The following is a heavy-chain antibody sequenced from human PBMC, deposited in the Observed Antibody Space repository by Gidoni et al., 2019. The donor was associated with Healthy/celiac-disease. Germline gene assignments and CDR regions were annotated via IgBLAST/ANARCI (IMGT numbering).Heavy chain of an antibody. D-gene: IGHD3-9*01. CDR2: INHSGST. V-gene: IGHV4-34*01. Sequence: QVQLQQWGAGLLKPSETLSLTCAVYGGSFSGYYWSWIRQPPGKGLEWIGEINHSGSTNYNPSLKSRVTISVDTSKNQFSLKLSSVTAADTAVYYCARAPILGSAFDIWGQGTMVTVSS. CDR3: ARAPILGSAFDI. J-gene: IGHJ3*02. CDR1: GGSFSGYY.